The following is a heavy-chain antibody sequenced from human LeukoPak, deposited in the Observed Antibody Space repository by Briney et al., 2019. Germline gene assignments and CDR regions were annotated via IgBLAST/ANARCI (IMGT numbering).Heavy chain of an antibody. Sequence: QPGRSLRLSCAASGFTFSNYGMHWVRQAPGKGLEWVAVISYDGSNEYYADSVKGRFTISRDTSRNTLYLQMNSLRAEDTALYYCARKFLTGGLIDYWGQGTLVTVSS. CDR3: ARKFLTGGLIDY. V-gene: IGHV3-30*03. J-gene: IGHJ4*02. D-gene: IGHD7-27*01. CDR2: ISYDGSNE. CDR1: GFTFSNYG.